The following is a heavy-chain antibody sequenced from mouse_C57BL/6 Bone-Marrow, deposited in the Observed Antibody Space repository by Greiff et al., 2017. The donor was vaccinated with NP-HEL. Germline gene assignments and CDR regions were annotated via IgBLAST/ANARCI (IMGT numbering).Heavy chain of an antibody. J-gene: IGHJ4*01. CDR3: ARHGYGSRRAMDY. Sequence: VQLQQSGPELVKPGASVKISCKASGYSFTGYYMNWVKQSPEKSLEWIGEINPSTGGTTYNQKFKAKATLTVDKSSSTAYMQLKSLTSEDSAVYYCARHGYGSRRAMDYWGQGTSVTVSS. CDR2: INPSTGGT. V-gene: IGHV1-42*01. CDR1: GYSFTGYY. D-gene: IGHD1-1*01.